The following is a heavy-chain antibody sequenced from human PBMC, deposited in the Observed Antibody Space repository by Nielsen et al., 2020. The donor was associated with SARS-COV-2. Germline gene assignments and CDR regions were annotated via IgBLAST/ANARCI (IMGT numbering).Heavy chain of an antibody. D-gene: IGHD6-19*01. V-gene: IGHV4-39*07. CDR3: ARDASSGWRLYNWFDP. CDR2: IYYTGII. Sequence: SETLSLTCTVSGCSISSSSYYWGWIRQPPGKGLEWIGNIYYTGIISYNPSLKSRVTISVDTSKNHFSLKLSSVTAADTAVYYCARDASSGWRLYNWFDPWGQGTLVTVSS. J-gene: IGHJ5*02. CDR1: GCSISSSSYY.